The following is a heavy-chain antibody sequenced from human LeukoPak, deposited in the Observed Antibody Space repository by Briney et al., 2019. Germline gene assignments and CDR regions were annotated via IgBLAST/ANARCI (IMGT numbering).Heavy chain of an antibody. J-gene: IGHJ6*03. CDR2: IYSGGST. CDR1: GFTVNSNY. V-gene: IGHV3-66*02. Sequence: PGGSLRLSCAASGFTVNSNYMSWVRQAQGKGLEWVSVIYSGGSTYYADSVKGRFTISRDNSKNTLYLQMNSLRAEDTAVYYCARDIRGALYYYYMDVWGKGTTVTVSS. CDR3: ARDIRGALYYYYMDV. D-gene: IGHD1-26*01.